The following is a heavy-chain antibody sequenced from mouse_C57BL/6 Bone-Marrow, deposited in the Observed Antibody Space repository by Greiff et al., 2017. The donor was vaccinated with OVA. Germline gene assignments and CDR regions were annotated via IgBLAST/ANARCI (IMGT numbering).Heavy chain of an antibody. CDR3: AWGNYGYFDV. CDR2: IDPSDSYT. D-gene: IGHD2-1*01. Sequence: VQLQQPGAELVKPGASVKLSCKASGYTFTSYWMQWVKQRPGQGPEWIGEIDPSDSYTNYNQKFKGKATLTVDTSSSTAYMQLSSLTSEDAAVYYCAWGNYGYFDVWGTGTTGTVSS. CDR1: GYTFTSYW. V-gene: IGHV1-50*01. J-gene: IGHJ1*03.